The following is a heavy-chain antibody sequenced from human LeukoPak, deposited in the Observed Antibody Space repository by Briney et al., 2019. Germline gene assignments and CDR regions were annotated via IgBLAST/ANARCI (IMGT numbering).Heavy chain of an antibody. V-gene: IGHV1-2*04. CDR3: ARAGSSSWYEGEVFDY. Sequence: ASVKVSCKASGYTFTGYYMHWVRQAPGQGLEWMGWINPNSGGTNYAQKFQGWVTMTRDTSISTAYMELNRLRSDDTAVYYCARAGSSSWYEGEVFDYWGQGTLVTVSS. D-gene: IGHD6-13*01. CDR1: GYTFTGYY. J-gene: IGHJ4*02. CDR2: INPNSGGT.